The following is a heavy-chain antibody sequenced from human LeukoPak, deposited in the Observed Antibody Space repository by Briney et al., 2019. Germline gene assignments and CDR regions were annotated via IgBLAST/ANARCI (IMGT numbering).Heavy chain of an antibody. J-gene: IGHJ4*02. V-gene: IGHV4-4*02. CDR2: ISNGGNT. CDR3: ASSDYYSLDF. CDR1: RGSTSSRTW. Sequence: SETLSLTCAVSRGSTSSRTWWTWVRQSPGRGLEWIGEISNGGNTNYNPSLKSRVTMSIDKSKNQFSLNLSSVTAADTAVYYCASSDYYSLDFWGQGNLVTVSS. D-gene: IGHD4-17*01.